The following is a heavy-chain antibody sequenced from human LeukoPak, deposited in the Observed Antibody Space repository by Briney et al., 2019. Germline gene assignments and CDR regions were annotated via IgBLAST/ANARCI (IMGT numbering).Heavy chain of an antibody. CDR1: GHTFTGYY. CDR2: INPNSGGT. CDR3: ARFPQGAGE. D-gene: IGHD7-27*01. V-gene: IGHV1-2*02. J-gene: IGHJ4*02. Sequence: GASVKVSCKASGHTFTGYYMHWVRQAPGQGLEWMGWINPNSGGTNYVQKFQGRVTMTRDTSISTAYMELSSLKSDDTAVYYCARFPQGAGEWGQGTLVTVSS.